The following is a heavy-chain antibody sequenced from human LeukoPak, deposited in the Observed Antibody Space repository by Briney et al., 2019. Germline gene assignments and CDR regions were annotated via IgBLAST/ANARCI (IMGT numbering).Heavy chain of an antibody. V-gene: IGHV1-2*02. CDR1: GYTFTSYY. J-gene: IGHJ4*02. CDR2: IHPNSGGT. D-gene: IGHD5-12*01. Sequence: ASVKVSCKASGYTFTSYYMHWVRQAPGQGLEWMGWIHPNSGGTNYAQKFQGRVTMTRDTSISTAYLDLSRLRSDDTAVYYCARKVDIVATEDYWGQGTLVTVSS. CDR3: ARKVDIVATEDY.